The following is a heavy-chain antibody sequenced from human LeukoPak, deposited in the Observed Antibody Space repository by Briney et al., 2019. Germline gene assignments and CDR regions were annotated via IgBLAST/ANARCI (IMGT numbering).Heavy chain of an antibody. CDR1: GYTFTSYG. Sequence: ASVKVSCKASGYTFTSYGISWVRQAPGQGLEWMGWISAYNGNTNYAQKLQGRVTMTTDTSTSTAYMELRSLRSDDTAVYYCARDRPLGIAVAGSRDAFDIWGQGTMVTVSS. J-gene: IGHJ3*02. CDR2: ISAYNGNT. V-gene: IGHV1-18*01. CDR3: ARDRPLGIAVAGSRDAFDI. D-gene: IGHD6-19*01.